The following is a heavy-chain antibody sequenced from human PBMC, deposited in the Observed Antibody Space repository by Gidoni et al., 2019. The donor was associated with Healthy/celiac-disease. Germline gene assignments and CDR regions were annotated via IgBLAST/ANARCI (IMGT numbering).Heavy chain of an antibody. Sequence: EVQLVESGGGVVRPGGSLRLSCAASGFTFDDYGMSWVRQAPGKGLEWVSGINWKGGSTGYADSVKGRFTISRDNAKNSLYLQMNSLSAEDTALYHCASSVARYYYYGMDVWGQGTTVTVSS. CDR1: GFTFDDYG. CDR3: ASSVARYYYYGMDV. V-gene: IGHV3-20*01. J-gene: IGHJ6*02. D-gene: IGHD6-19*01. CDR2: INWKGGST.